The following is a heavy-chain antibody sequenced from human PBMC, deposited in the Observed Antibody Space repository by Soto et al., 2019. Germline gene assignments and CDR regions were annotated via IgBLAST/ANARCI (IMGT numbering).Heavy chain of an antibody. Sequence: GGSLSLSCAAYGFYFSCYVIHWVRQAPGKGLEWVAVISYDGSNKYYADSVKGRFTISRDNSKNTLYLQMNSLRAEDTAVYYCAKEILGVYAFDIWGQGTMVTFSS. J-gene: IGHJ3*02. CDR1: GFYFSCYV. D-gene: IGHD3-3*02. CDR3: AKEILGVYAFDI. CDR2: ISYDGSNK. V-gene: IGHV3-30*18.